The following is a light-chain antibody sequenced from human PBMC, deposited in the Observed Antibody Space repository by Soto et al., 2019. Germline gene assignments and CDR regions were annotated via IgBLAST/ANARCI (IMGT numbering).Light chain of an antibody. CDR1: SSNIGSNT. CDR3: AAWDDGLNGVL. V-gene: IGLV1-44*01. Sequence: QLVLTQPPSASGTPGQRVTISCSGSSSNIGSNTVNWYHQLPGTAPKLLISNNNQRPSGVPDRFSGSKSGTSASLAISGLQSEDEADYYCAAWDDGLNGVLFGGGTQLTVL. J-gene: IGLJ3*02. CDR2: NNN.